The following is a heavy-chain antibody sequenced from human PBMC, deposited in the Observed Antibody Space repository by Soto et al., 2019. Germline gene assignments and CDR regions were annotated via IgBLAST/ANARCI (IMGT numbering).Heavy chain of an antibody. V-gene: IGHV1-69*01. D-gene: IGHD2-2*01. CDR1: GGTFSSHS. CDR3: STSVYCSTTRCYYYYGLDV. Sequence: QVQLVQSGAEVKKPGSSVKVSCKVSGGTFSSHSINWVRQAPGQGPEWMGGIIPIFGTENYAQKFQGRVTITADESTCTAYMELSSLTSEDTALYYCSTSVYCSTTRCYYYYGLDVWGQGTTVIVSS. J-gene: IGHJ6*02. CDR2: IIPIFGTE.